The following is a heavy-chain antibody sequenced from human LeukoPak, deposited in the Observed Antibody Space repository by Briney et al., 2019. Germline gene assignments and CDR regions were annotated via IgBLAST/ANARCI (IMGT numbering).Heavy chain of an antibody. Sequence: SETLSLTCTVSGGSISSYYWSWIRQPPGKGLEWIGYIYYSGSTNYNPSLKSRVTISVDTSKNQFSLKLSSVTAADTAVYYCAXXXXXXXXXXPPYYYYYYMDVWGKGTTVTVSS. CDR2: IYYSGST. CDR1: GGSISSYY. CDR3: AXXXXXXXXXXPPYYYYYYMDV. V-gene: IGHV4-59*12. J-gene: IGHJ6*03.